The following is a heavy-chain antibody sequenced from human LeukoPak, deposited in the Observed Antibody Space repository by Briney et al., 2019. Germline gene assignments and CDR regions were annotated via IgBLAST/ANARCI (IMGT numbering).Heavy chain of an antibody. CDR1: GFTFNQHS. D-gene: IGHD2-8*01. CDR3: ARGSSLIGGFDS. V-gene: IGHV3-11*01. CDR2: ISRNGGAV. J-gene: IGHJ4*02. Sequence: GGSLRLSCAASGFTFNQHSMSWIRQAPGKGLEWLSYISRNGGAVHYADSVEGRFTISRDNAKNSLNLQLNGLRTDATAVYFCARGSSLIGGFDSWGRGTLVTVSS.